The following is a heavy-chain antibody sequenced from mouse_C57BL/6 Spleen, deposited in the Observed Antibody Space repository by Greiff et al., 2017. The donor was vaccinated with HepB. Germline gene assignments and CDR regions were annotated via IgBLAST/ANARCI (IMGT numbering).Heavy chain of an antibody. J-gene: IGHJ1*03. V-gene: IGHV1-80*01. Sequence: QVQLQQSGAELVKPGASVKISCKASGYAFSSYWMNWVKQRPGKGLEWIGQIYPGDGDTNYNGKFKGKATLTADKSSSTAYMQLSSLTSEDSAVYFCARRDGSSHWYFDVWGTGTTVTVSS. CDR2: IYPGDGDT. CDR3: ARRDGSSHWYFDV. D-gene: IGHD1-1*01. CDR1: GYAFSSYW.